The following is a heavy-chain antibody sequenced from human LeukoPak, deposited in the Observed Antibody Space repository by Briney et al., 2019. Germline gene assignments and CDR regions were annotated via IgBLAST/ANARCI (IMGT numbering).Heavy chain of an antibody. J-gene: IGHJ4*02. CDR3: ARGGIPVTGIDEVDY. CDR2: IGIGGDT. V-gene: IGHV3-13*01. D-gene: IGHD2-21*02. Sequence: GGSLRLSCAASGFTFSSYDMHWVRQATGRGLEWVSAIGIGGDTYYPGSVKGRFTISRENAKNSLYLQMNSLRAGDTAVYYCARGGIPVTGIDEVDYWGQGTLVTVSS. CDR1: GFTFSSYD.